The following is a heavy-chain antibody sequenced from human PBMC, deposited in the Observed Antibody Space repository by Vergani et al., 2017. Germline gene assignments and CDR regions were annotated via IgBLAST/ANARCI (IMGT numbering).Heavy chain of an antibody. CDR1: GFTSAGYA. Sequence: EVQLEESGGGLVLPGRSLRLSCVASGFTSAGYAMHWVRQAPGKGLEWVSGISWNSNSIGYADSVKGRFTISRDNAKNSLYLQMNSLISEDTALYYCAKDLGPSSGGGWFDPWGQGTLVTVSS. D-gene: IGHD6-6*01. J-gene: IGHJ5*02. CDR2: ISWNSNSI. CDR3: AKDLGPSSGGGWFDP. V-gene: IGHV3-9*02.